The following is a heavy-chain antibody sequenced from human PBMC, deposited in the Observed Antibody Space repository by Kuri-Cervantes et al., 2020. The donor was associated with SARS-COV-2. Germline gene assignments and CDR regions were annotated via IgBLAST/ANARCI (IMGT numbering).Heavy chain of an antibody. Sequence: GGSLRLSCAASGFTFSDYYMSWIRQAPGKGLEWVSYISSSSSYTNYADSVKGRFTISRDSAKNSLYLQMNNLRAEDTAVYYCARERWGAMVVLGDLWGQGTLVTVSS. CDR3: ARERWGAMVVLGDL. CDR2: ISSSSSYT. CDR1: GFTFSDYY. D-gene: IGHD3-22*01. V-gene: IGHV3-11*06. J-gene: IGHJ4*02.